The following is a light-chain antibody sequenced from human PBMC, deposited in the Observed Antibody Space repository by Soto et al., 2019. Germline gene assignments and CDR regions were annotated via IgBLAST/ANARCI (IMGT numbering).Light chain of an antibody. CDR1: QGISSD. CDR3: QQLNSDPNAT. J-gene: IGKJ4*01. CDR2: AAS. V-gene: IGKV1-9*01. Sequence: DIQLTLFPSLLPASVRDRVAITCRASQGISSDLAWYQQKPGKAPKLLIYAASTLQSGVPSRFSGSGSGREFTLTISSLQPEDFATCHYQQLNSDPNATFGRGTKVEIK.